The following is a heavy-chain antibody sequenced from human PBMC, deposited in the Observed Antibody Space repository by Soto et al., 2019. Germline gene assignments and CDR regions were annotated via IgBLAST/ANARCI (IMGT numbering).Heavy chain of an antibody. CDR1: GYTFTSYA. J-gene: IGHJ2*01. V-gene: IGHV1-3*01. CDR3: ARGGSLYWYFDL. D-gene: IGHD1-26*01. Sequence: ASVKVSCKASGYTFTSYAMQWVRQDPGQGLEWMGWISAYNGNTNYAQKFQGRVTMTTDTSASTAYMELSSLRSEDTAVYYCARGGSLYWYFDLWGRGTLVTVSS. CDR2: ISAYNGNT.